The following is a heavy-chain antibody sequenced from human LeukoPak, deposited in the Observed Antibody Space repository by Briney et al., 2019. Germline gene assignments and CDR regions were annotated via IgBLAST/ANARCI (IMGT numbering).Heavy chain of an antibody. CDR2: IYSDNT. Sequence: GGSLRLSCTVSGFTVSSNSMSWVRQAPGKGLEWVSFIYSDNTYYADSVRGRFTISRDNSQNTLYLQMNSLRAEDTAVYYCAKGGEQVTWNFPNWGQGTLVTVSS. D-gene: IGHD1-7*01. V-gene: IGHV3-53*01. CDR3: AKGGEQVTWNFPN. J-gene: IGHJ1*01. CDR1: GFTVSSNS.